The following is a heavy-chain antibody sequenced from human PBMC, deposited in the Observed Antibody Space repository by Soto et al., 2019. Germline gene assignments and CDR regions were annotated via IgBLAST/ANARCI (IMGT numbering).Heavy chain of an antibody. CDR2: INAGNGNT. V-gene: IGHV1-3*01. CDR3: ARGISSGWYGDEAFEI. J-gene: IGHJ3*02. D-gene: IGHD6-19*01. CDR1: GYTFTSYA. Sequence: VASVKVSCKASGYTFTSYAMHWVRQAPGQRLEWMGWINAGNGNTKYSQKFQGRVTITRDTSASTAYMELSSLRSEDTAVYYCARGISSGWYGDEAFEIWGQGTMVTVSS.